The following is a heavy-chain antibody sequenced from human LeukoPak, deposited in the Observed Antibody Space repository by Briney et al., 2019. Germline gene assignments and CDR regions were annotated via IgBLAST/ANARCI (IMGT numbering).Heavy chain of an antibody. CDR3: ARDQAIAADPNWFDP. Sequence: ASVKVSCKASGYTFTSYGISWVRRAPGQGLEWMGWISAYNGNTNYAQKLQGRVTMTTDTSTSTAYMELRSLRSDDTAVYYCARDQAIAADPNWFDPWGQGTLVTVSS. J-gene: IGHJ5*02. CDR2: ISAYNGNT. D-gene: IGHD6-13*01. V-gene: IGHV1-18*04. CDR1: GYTFTSYG.